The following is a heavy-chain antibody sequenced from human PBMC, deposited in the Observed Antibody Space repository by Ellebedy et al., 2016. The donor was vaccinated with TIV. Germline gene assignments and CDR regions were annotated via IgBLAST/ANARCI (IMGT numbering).Heavy chain of an antibody. CDR3: ARGVSAGSGWLDP. J-gene: IGHJ5*01. CDR2: IDPRDSYT. V-gene: IGHV5-10-1*01. Sequence: GESLKISCQTSGYTFTRYFIAWVRQMPGKGLQWMGRIDPRDSYTNYSPSFEGHVTISADKSISTAYLQWSSLKASDSAIYYSARGVSAGSGWLDPWGPGTQVSVSS. D-gene: IGHD3-3*01. CDR1: GYTFTRYF.